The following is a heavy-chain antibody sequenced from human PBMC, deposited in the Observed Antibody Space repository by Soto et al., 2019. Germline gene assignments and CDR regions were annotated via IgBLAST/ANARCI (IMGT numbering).Heavy chain of an antibody. D-gene: IGHD3-22*01. CDR3: ASGYYDSSGYSVFDY. CDR2: IIPIFGTA. V-gene: IGHV1-69*13. Sequence: SVKVSCKASGGTFSSYAISWVRQAPGQGLEWMGGIIPIFGTANYAQKFQGRVTVTADESTSTAYMELSSLRSEDTAVYYCASGYYDSSGYSVFDYWGQGTLVTVSS. CDR1: GGTFSSYA. J-gene: IGHJ4*02.